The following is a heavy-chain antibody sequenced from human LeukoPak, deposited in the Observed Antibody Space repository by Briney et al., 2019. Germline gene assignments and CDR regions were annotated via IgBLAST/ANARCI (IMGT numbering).Heavy chain of an antibody. V-gene: IGHV1-69*04. D-gene: IGHD6-19*01. J-gene: IGHJ4*02. CDR1: GGTFSSYA. Sequence: GASVKVSCKASGGTFSSYAISWVRQAPGQGLEWMGRIIPILGIANYAQKFEGRVTSTADKSRGAAYMEVSRLRSEDPAVYYCARDTINSSGSYTAPFDSWGPGTLVTVSS. CDR3: ARDTINSSGSYTAPFDS. CDR2: IIPILGIA.